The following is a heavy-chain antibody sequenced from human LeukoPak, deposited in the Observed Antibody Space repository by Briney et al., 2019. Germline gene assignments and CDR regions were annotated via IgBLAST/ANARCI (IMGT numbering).Heavy chain of an antibody. V-gene: IGHV3-30*18. D-gene: IGHD2-8*01. Sequence: GGSLRLSCAASGFTFSSYAMHWVRQAPGKGLEWVAVISYDGSNKYYADSVKGRFTISRDNSKNTLYLQMNSLRAEDTAVYYCAKLVSLLGWFDPWGQGTLVTVSS. J-gene: IGHJ5*02. CDR1: GFTFSSYA. CDR3: AKLVSLLGWFDP. CDR2: ISYDGSNK.